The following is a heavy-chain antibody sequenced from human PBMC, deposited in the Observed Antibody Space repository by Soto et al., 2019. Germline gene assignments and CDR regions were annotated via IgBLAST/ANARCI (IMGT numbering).Heavy chain of an antibody. CDR2: ISYDGSNK. J-gene: IGHJ5*02. CDR3: ASQRKLERIAAAGTGWFDP. CDR1: GFTFSSYG. V-gene: IGHV3-30*03. D-gene: IGHD6-13*01. Sequence: GGSLRLSCAASGFTFSSYGMHWVRQAPGKGLEWVAVISYDGSNKYYADSVKGRFTISRDNSKNTLYLQMNSLRAEDTAVYYCASQRKLERIAAAGTGWFDPWGQGTLVTVSS.